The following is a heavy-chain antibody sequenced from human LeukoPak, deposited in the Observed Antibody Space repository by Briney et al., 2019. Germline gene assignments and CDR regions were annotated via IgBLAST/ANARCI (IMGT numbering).Heavy chain of an antibody. Sequence: SVKVSCKASGGTFSSYAISWVRQAPGRGLEWMGGIIPIFGTANYAQKFQGRVTITADESTSTAYMELSSLRSEDTAVYYCASRYCSSTSCSAGYFDYWGQGTLVTASS. D-gene: IGHD2-2*01. CDR3: ASRYCSSTSCSAGYFDY. J-gene: IGHJ4*02. V-gene: IGHV1-69*01. CDR2: IIPIFGTA. CDR1: GGTFSSYA.